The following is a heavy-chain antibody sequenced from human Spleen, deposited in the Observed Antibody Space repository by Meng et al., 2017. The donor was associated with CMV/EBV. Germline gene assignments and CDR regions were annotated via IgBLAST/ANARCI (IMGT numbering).Heavy chain of an antibody. CDR1: GGSCSGYY. CDR3: ARRFYDSTGYYNLVDY. Sequence: GGSCSGYYWSCIRQHPGKGLEGLGEISHSGSTNYNPSLKRRGSISIDTSKNHFSLTLSSVTAADTAVYYCARRFYDSTGYYNLVDYWGQGTLVTVSS. V-gene: IGHV4-34*01. D-gene: IGHD3-22*01. CDR2: ISHSGST. J-gene: IGHJ4*02.